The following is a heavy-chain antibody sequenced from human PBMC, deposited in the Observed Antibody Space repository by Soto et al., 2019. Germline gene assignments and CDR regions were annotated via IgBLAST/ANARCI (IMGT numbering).Heavy chain of an antibody. CDR2: ISGSGGRT. Sequence: GWSLRLSCVASGFPFSSYAMSLVRQTPGKGLEWVSGISGSGGRTYYADSVKGRFTISRDNSNNTLSLQMHILRVEDTAVYFCAKGRYYSLFDIWGQGTVVTVS. D-gene: IGHD3-16*01. CDR1: GFPFSSYA. V-gene: IGHV3-23*01. J-gene: IGHJ3*02. CDR3: AKGRYYSLFDI.